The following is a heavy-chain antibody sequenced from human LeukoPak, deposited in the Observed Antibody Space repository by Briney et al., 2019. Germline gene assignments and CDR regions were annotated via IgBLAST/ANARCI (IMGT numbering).Heavy chain of an antibody. J-gene: IGHJ4*02. CDR2: ISSSSSYI. V-gene: IGHV3-21*01. CDR3: ARGGRRNSGYDFFDY. CDR1: GFTFSSYS. D-gene: IGHD5-12*01. Sequence: GGSLRLSCAASGFTFSSYSMNWVRQAPGKGLEWVSSISSSSSYIYYADSVKGRFTISRDNAKNSLYLQMNSLRAEDTAVYYCARGGRRNSGYDFFDYWGQGTLVTVSS.